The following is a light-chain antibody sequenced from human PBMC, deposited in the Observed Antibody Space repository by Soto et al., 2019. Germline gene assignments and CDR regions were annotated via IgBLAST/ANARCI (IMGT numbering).Light chain of an antibody. J-gene: IGLJ1*01. Sequence: QSVLAQPASVSGSPGQSITISCTGTSSDVEKYDLVSWYQQLPGEHPKLIIYEGTKRPSGISDRFSGSKSGNTASLTISGLQAEDEAYYYCCSFAGSDIPYLFESGTKVTV. V-gene: IGLV2-23*01. CDR2: EGT. CDR3: CSFAGSDIPYL. CDR1: SSDVEKYDL.